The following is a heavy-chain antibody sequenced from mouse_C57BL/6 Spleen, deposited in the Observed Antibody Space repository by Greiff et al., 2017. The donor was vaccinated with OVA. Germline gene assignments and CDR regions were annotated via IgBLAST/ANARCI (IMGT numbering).Heavy chain of an antibody. Sequence: VQLQESGAELVKPGASVKLSCKASGYTFTEYTIHWVKQRSGQGLEWIGWFYPGSGSINYNEQFKDKATLTADKSSSTVYMELSRLTSEDSAVDFCESHAPYEDDCHFDDWGQGTTLTVSS. J-gene: IGHJ2*01. D-gene: IGHD2-4*01. V-gene: IGHV1-62-2*01. CDR2: FYPGSGSI. CDR1: GYTFTEYT. CDR3: ESHAPYEDDCHFDD.